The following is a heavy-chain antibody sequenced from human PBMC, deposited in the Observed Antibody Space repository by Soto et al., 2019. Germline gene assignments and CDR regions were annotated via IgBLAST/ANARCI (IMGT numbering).Heavy chain of an antibody. D-gene: IGHD1-26*01. Sequence: QVQLQEAGPGLVKPSQTLSLTCTVSGGSISTVDYWLSWIRQSPDMGLACIGHIYDGGRTYNNPSLESGITRSVDTSKRQPSLTLSSVSAADTAVYYCARGPSWDKVASWGQGTLVTVSS. CDR1: GGSISTVDYW. V-gene: IGHV4-30-4*01. J-gene: IGHJ5*02. CDR2: IYDGGRT. CDR3: ARGPSWDKVAS.